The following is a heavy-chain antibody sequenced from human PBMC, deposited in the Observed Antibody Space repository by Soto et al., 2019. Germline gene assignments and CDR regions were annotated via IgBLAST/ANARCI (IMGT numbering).Heavy chain of an antibody. J-gene: IGHJ6*02. Sequence: QVQLVQSGAEVKKPGASVKVSCKASGYTFTSYGISWVRQAPGQGLEWMGWISAYNGNTNYAQKLQGRVTMTTDTVTSTAYMELRSLRSDDTAVYYCARGRLRYFDLSPDNYYYYGMDVWGQGTTVTVSS. D-gene: IGHD3-9*01. CDR1: GYTFTSYG. CDR2: ISAYNGNT. V-gene: IGHV1-18*01. CDR3: ARGRLRYFDLSPDNYYYYGMDV.